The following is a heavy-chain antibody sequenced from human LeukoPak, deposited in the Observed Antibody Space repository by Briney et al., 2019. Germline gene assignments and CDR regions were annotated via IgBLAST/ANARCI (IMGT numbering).Heavy chain of an antibody. J-gene: IGHJ4*02. Sequence: GGSLRLSCAASGFTFSSYAMSWVRQAPGKGLEWVGFIKTKASGGTAEYAASVKGRFTLSRDDSKNIAYLQMNSLKSEDTAFYYCTGGWFGESWGQGTLVTVSS. CDR3: TGGWFGES. CDR2: IKTKASGGTA. D-gene: IGHD3-10*01. V-gene: IGHV3-49*04. CDR1: GFTFSSYA.